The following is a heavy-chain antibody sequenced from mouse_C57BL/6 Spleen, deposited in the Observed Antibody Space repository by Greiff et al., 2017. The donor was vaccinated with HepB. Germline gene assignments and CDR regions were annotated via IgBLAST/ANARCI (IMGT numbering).Heavy chain of an antibody. Sequence: QVQLKESGAELMKPGASVKLSCKATGYTFTGYWIEWVKQRPGHGLEWIGEILPGSGSTNYNEKFKGKATFTADTSSNTAYMQLSSLTTEDTAIYYCARGRICDGCSSSFAYWGQGTLFTVSA. V-gene: IGHV1-9*01. D-gene: IGHD2-3*01. J-gene: IGHJ3*01. CDR2: ILPGSGST. CDR3: ARGRICDGCSSSFAY. CDR1: GYTFTGYW.